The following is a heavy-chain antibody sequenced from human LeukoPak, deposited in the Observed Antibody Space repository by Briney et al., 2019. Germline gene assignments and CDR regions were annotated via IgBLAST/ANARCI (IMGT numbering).Heavy chain of an antibody. CDR1: GYTFTGYY. D-gene: IGHD2-15*01. CDR2: INPNSGGT. J-gene: IGHJ5*02. Sequence: ASVKVSCKASGYTFTGYYMHWVRQAPGQGLEWMGWINPNSGGTNYAQKFQGRVTMTRDTSISTAYMELSRLGSDDTAVYYCARVRVVAARTRGNWFDPWGQGTLVTVSS. V-gene: IGHV1-2*02. CDR3: ARVRVVAARTRGNWFDP.